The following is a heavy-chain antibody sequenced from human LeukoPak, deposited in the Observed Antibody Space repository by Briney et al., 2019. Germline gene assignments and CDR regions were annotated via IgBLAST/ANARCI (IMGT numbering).Heavy chain of an antibody. CDR1: GGSVSSGSYY. CDR2: IYYSGST. V-gene: IGHV4-61*01. D-gene: IGHD3-22*01. CDR3: ARGGYGEYYYDSSGYYLSDY. Sequence: KPSETLSLTCTVSGGSVSSGSYYWSWIRQPPGKGLEWIGYIYYSGSTNYNPSLKSRVTISVDTSKNQFSMKLSSVTAADTAVYYCARGGYGEYYYDSSGYYLSDYWGQGTLVTVSS. J-gene: IGHJ4*02.